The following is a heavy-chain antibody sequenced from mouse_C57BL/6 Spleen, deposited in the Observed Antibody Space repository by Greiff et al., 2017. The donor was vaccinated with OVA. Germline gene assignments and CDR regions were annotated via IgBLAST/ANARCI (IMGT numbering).Heavy chain of an antibody. CDR2: IYPGDGDI. CDR1: GYAFSSSW. V-gene: IGHV1-82*01. Sequence: QVHVKQSGPELVKPGASVKISCKASGYAFSSSWMNWVKQRPGKGLEWIGRIYPGDGDINYNGKFKGKATLTAEKSCSTAYMLLSSLTSEDSAVYFCARWIYYECDGSYWGQGTLVTGSA. D-gene: IGHD2-4*01. J-gene: IGHJ3*01. CDR3: ARWIYYECDGSY.